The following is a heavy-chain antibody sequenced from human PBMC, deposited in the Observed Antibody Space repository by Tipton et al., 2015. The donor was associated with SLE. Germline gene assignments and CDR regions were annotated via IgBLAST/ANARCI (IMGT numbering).Heavy chain of an antibody. D-gene: IGHD6-13*01. J-gene: IGHJ3*02. CDR1: GGSMKTFY. V-gene: IGHV4-59*01. Sequence: GLVKPSETLSLTCTVSGGSMKTFYWSWIRQVPGKGLDLIGYIYYSGSTYYNPSLESRVSISVDTSKNQFSLRLTSLTAADTAVYYCARVVYSFSDAFDIWGQGTLVTVSS. CDR3: ARVVYSFSDAFDI. CDR2: IYYSGST.